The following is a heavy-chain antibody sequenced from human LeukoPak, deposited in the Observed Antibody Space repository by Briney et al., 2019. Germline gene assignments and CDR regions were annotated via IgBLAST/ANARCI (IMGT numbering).Heavy chain of an antibody. D-gene: IGHD6-19*01. CDR3: ARGVYSSGCYEH. CDR2: INHSGST. J-gene: IGHJ1*01. V-gene: IGHV4-34*01. CDR1: GGSFSGYY. Sequence: PSETLSLTCAVYGGSFSGYYWSWIRQPPGKGLEWIGEINHSGSTNYNPSLKSRVTISVDTSKNQFSLKLSSVTAADTAVYYCARGVYSSGCYEHWGQGTLVTVSS.